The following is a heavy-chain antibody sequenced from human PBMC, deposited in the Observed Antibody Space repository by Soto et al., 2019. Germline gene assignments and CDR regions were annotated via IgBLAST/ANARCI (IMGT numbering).Heavy chain of an antibody. Sequence: EVQLLESGGGLVQPGGSLRLSCAASGFAFNSYAMSWVRQAPGKGLEWISAISHSGTSTYYVDSVKGRFTITTDISQNTVSLQMNSLRAEDTAGYYCAKSATAATSYLDFWGQGTLVAVSS. CDR3: AKSATAATSYLDF. D-gene: IGHD2-21*02. V-gene: IGHV3-23*01. J-gene: IGHJ4*02. CDR2: ISHSGTST. CDR1: GFAFNSYA.